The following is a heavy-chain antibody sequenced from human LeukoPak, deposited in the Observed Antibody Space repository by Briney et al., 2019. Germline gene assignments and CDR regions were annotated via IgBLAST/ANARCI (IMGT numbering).Heavy chain of an antibody. J-gene: IGHJ5*02. CDR2: IIPIFGTA. V-gene: IGHV1-69*13. Sequence: SVKVSCKASGGTFSSYAISWVRQAPGQGLEWMGGIIPIFGTANYAQKFQGRVKITADESTSTAYMELSSLRSEDTAVYYCARDSSGYPVRNWFDPWGQGTLVTVSS. D-gene: IGHD3-22*01. CDR3: ARDSSGYPVRNWFDP. CDR1: GGTFSSYA.